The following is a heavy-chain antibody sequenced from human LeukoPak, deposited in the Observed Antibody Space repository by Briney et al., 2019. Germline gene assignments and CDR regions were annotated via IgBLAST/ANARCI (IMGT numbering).Heavy chain of an antibody. D-gene: IGHD3-10*02. CDR1: GFTFDDYA. CDR2: ISWNGGST. J-gene: IGHJ6*04. CDR3: AELGITMIGGV. Sequence: GGSLRLSCAASGFTFDDYAMHWVRQGPGRGLEWVSGISWNGGSTAYADSVKGRFTISRDNAKNSLYLQMNSLRAEDTAVYYCAELGITMIGGVWGKGTTVTISS. V-gene: IGHV3-9*01.